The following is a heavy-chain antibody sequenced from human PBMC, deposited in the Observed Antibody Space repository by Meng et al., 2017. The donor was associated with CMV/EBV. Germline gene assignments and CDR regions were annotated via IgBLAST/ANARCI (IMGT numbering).Heavy chain of an antibody. J-gene: IGHJ6*03. CDR3: ARALVVETNPRKEEEEGREG. D-gene: IGHD2-21*01. Sequence: GGSLRLSCAASGFTFSSYEMNWVRQAPGKGLEWVSYISSSGSTIYYADSVKGRFTISRDNAKNSLYLQMNSLRAEDTAVYYCARALVVETNPRKEEEEGREGGGKG. CDR2: ISSSGSTI. CDR1: GFTFSSYE. V-gene: IGHV3-48*03.